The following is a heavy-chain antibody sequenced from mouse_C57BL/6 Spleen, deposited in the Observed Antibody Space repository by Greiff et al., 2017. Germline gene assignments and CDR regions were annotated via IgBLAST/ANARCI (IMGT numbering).Heavy chain of an antibody. Sequence: QVQLQQPGAELVKPGASVKLSCKASGYTFTSYWMHWLKPRPGPGLEWIGMIPPNSGSTNYNEKFKRKATLTVDNSSSPAYMQLSSLTSADYAVYYGARWGGSSTNYLDDGGKGTTGTVSS. V-gene: IGHV1-64*01. CDR3: ARWGGSSTNYLDD. CDR2: IPPNSGST. D-gene: IGHD1-1*01. J-gene: IGHJ2*01. CDR1: GYTFTSYW.